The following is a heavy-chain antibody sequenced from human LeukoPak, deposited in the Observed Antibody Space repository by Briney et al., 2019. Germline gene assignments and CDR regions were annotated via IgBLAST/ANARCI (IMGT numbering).Heavy chain of an antibody. J-gene: IGHJ4*02. CDR1: GFTFSSYS. CDR3: ARRSEWSGSYHPFDS. CDR2: ISSSRSYE. Sequence: PGGSLRLSCAASGFTFSSYSMNWVRQAPGKGLEWVSSISSSRSYEYYADSVKGRFTISRDNAKNSLYMQMNSLRAEDTAVYYCARRSEWSGSYHPFDSWGQGTPVTVSS. D-gene: IGHD1-26*01. V-gene: IGHV3-21*01.